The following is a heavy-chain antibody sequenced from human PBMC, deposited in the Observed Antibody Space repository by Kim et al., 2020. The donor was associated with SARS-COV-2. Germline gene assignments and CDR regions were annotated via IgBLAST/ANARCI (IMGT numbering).Heavy chain of an antibody. CDR3: VKDMRPTFILGPHRQRLEVFDV. CDR2: ISGDGSNT. V-gene: IGHV3-43*02. J-gene: IGHJ3*01. CDR1: GFTITKFA. Sequence: GGSLRLSCAASGFTITKFAMHWVRQAPGKGLEWVSLISGDGSNTNYVDSVRGRFTISRDNNRNSLYLQMRSLRPDDTALYYCVKDMRPTFILGPHRQRLEVFDVWGQGTVVTVSS. D-gene: IGHD1-1*01.